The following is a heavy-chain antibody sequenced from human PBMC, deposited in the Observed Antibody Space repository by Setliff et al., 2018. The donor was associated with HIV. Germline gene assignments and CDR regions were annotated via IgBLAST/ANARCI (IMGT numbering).Heavy chain of an antibody. D-gene: IGHD3-3*01. J-gene: IGHJ3*02. V-gene: IGHV4-4*09. CDR3: ARHSDFWSEDAFDI. CDR1: GGSINNFY. Sequence: KPSETLSLTCPVSGGSINNFYWSWIRLPPGKGLEWIGYISTSGSTKYNPSLKRRVTILVDPSNNQYSLRLSSVTAADTAVYYCARHSDFWSEDAFDIWAQGTVVTVSS. CDR2: ISTSGST.